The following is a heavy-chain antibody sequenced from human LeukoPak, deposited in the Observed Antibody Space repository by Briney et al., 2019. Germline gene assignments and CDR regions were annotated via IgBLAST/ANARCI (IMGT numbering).Heavy chain of an antibody. V-gene: IGHV3-7*01. Sequence: GGSLRLSCAASGFTFSSYAMSWVRQAPGKGLEWVADIKEDGSVKNYVEYVKGRFTISRDNAKNSLHLQMSSLRLEDTAVYYCARDRAYSTYDYWGQGTLVRVSS. D-gene: IGHD2/OR15-2a*01. CDR2: IKEDGSVK. J-gene: IGHJ4*02. CDR1: GFTFSSYA. CDR3: ARDRAYSTYDY.